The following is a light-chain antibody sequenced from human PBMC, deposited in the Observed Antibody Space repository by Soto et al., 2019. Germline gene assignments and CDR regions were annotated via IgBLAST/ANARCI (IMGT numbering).Light chain of an antibody. CDR2: EVS. Sequence: ALTRPPSASGSPGQSVTISCTGTSSDVVGFNYVSWYQQHPGKAPKLMIYEVSKRPSGVPDRFSGSKSGNTASLTVSGLQAEDEADYYCSSYAGRNHFLYVFRTGTKVTVL. V-gene: IGLV2-8*01. CDR1: SSDVVGFNY. J-gene: IGLJ1*01. CDR3: SSYAGRNHFLYV.